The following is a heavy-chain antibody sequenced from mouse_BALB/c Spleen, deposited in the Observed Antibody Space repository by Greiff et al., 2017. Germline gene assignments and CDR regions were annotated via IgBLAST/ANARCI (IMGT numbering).Heavy chain of an antibody. D-gene: IGHD1-1*01. V-gene: IGHV5-2*01. Sequence: EVQLQESGGGLVQPGESLKLSCESNEYEFPSHDMYWVRKTPEKRLELVAAINSDGGSTYYPDTMERRFIISRDNTKKTLYLQMSSLRSEDTALYYCARDGGTLRSRFSPFAYWGQGTLVTVSA. J-gene: IGHJ3*01. CDR2: INSDGGST. CDR3: ARDGGTLRSRFSPFAY. CDR1: EYEFPSHD.